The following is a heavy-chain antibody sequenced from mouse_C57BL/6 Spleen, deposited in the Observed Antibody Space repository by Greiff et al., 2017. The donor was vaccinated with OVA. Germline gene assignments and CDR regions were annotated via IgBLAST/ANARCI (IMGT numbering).Heavy chain of an antibody. CDR3: ARGIVTTSLDY. CDR2: INPSNGGT. Sequence: QVQLQQPGTELVKPGASVKLSCKASGYTFTSYWMHWVKQRPGQGLEWIGNINPSNGGTNYNEKFKSKATLTVDNSSRPAYMQLSSLTSEDSAVYYCARGIVTTSLDYGGQGTTLTVSS. D-gene: IGHD2-5*01. CDR1: GYTFTSYW. J-gene: IGHJ2*01. V-gene: IGHV1-53*01.